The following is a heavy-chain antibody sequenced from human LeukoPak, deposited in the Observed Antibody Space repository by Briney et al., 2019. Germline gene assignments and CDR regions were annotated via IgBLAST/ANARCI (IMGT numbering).Heavy chain of an antibody. J-gene: IGHJ4*02. V-gene: IGHV1-69*04. D-gene: IGHD3-10*01. CDR3: AGNPNSGHYGSGSYYPSH. Sequence: SVKVSCKASGGTFSSYAISWVRQAPGQGLEWMGRIIPILGIANYAQKFQGRVTITADKSTSTAYMELSSLRSEDTAVYYCAGNPNSGHYGSGSYYPSHWGQGTPVTVSS. CDR2: IIPILGIA. CDR1: GGTFSSYA.